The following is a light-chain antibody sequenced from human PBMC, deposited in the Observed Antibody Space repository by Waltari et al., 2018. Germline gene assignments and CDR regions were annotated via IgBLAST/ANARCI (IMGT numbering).Light chain of an antibody. V-gene: IGKV3-20*01. CDR2: GAS. J-gene: IGKJ5*01. CDR3: QQYGNSAPIT. Sequence: EIVLTQSPGTLSLSPGESVTLSCRASQSVSSRSLAWYQQKPGQAPRLLIYGASSRATGIPDRFSGSGSGTDFTLTIARLEPEDFAMYYCQQYGNSAPITFGQGTRLEIK. CDR1: QSVSSRS.